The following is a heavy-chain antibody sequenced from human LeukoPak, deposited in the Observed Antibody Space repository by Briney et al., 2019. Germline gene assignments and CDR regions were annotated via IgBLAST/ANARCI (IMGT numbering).Heavy chain of an antibody. CDR1: GYTFTSYG. V-gene: IGHV1-18*01. Sequence: ASVKVSCKASGYTFTSYGISWVRQAPGQGLEWMGWISAYNGNTNYAQKLQGRVTMTTDTSTSTAYMELSSLRSEDTAVYYCARRQETYDSSGYQKPRAEYFQHWGQGTLVTVSS. CDR2: ISAYNGNT. CDR3: ARRQETYDSSGYQKPRAEYFQH. J-gene: IGHJ1*01. D-gene: IGHD3-22*01.